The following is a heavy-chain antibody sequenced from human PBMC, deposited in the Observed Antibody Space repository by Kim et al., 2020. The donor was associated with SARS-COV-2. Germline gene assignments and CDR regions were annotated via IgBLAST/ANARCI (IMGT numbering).Heavy chain of an antibody. CDR2: ISGDGTDI. V-gene: IGHV3-64*02. D-gene: IGHD2-21*01. Sequence: GGSLRLSCAASGFTFSTYSMHWVRQAPGKGLEYVSSISGDGTDIHYIGSVRDRFIISRDNSKNTLYLQMGSLRVDDMALYYCARAIFGGDWVVW. CDR1: GFTFSTYS. J-gene: IGHJ6*01. CDR3: ARAIFGGDWVV.